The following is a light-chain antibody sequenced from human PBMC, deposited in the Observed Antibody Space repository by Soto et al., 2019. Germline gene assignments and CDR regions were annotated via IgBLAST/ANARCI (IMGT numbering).Light chain of an antibody. J-gene: IGKJ5*01. V-gene: IGKV4-1*01. CDR1: QTLLYSSNNMNY. Sequence: DIVMTQSPDSLSVSLGERGTISCKPSQTLLYSSNNMNYLAWFQQKPGQPPKLLIYWASTRNSGVPDRFSGSGSGTDFTLTISGLQAEDVAIYYCQQYYSIPVTFGQGTRLEIK. CDR3: QQYYSIPVT. CDR2: WAS.